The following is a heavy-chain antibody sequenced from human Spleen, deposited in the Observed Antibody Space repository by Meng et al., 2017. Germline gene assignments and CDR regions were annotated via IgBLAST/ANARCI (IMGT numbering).Heavy chain of an antibody. D-gene: IGHD6-13*01. Sequence: GGSLRLSCAASGFTFSSYAMSWVRQAPGKGLEWVSAISGSGGSTYYADSVKGRFTISRDNSKNTLYLQMNSLRAEDTAVYYCAKSLYSNSWYQTIDYWGQGTLVTVSS. CDR3: AKSLYSNSWYQTIDY. CDR2: ISGSGGST. CDR1: GFTFSSYA. V-gene: IGHV3-23*01. J-gene: IGHJ4*02.